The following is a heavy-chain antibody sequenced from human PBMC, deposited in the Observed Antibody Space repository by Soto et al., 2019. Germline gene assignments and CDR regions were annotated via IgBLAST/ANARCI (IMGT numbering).Heavy chain of an antibody. V-gene: IGHV1-3*01. CDR1: GYTFTSYA. J-gene: IGHJ4*02. CDR2: INAGNGNT. D-gene: IGHD2-21*02. Sequence: ASVKVSCKASGYTFTSYASHWVRQTPGQRLEWMGWINAGNGNTKYSQKFQGRVTITRDTSASTAYMELSSLRSEDTAVYYCARAWVVVTAPDYWGQGTLVTVS. CDR3: ARAWVVVTAPDY.